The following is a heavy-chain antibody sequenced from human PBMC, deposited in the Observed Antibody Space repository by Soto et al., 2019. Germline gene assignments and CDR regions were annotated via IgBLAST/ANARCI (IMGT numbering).Heavy chain of an antibody. CDR3: AKDGIRKDDY. CDR2: ISDRGTNT. V-gene: IGHV3-23*01. CDR1: GFSISNYA. Sequence: EAQLSESGGGFIQSGGSLRLSCAASGFSISNYAMSWVRQAPGRGLEWISSISDRGTNTFYADSVRGRFVISRDKSKNTVYLQMNNLRVEDTALYYCAKDGIRKDDYWGQGTLVTVSS. J-gene: IGHJ4*02.